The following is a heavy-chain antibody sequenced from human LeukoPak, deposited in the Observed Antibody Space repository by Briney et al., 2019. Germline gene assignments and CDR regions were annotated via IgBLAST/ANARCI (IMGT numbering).Heavy chain of an antibody. CDR3: ARDLLTGNTGDY. CDR1: GYTFTSYG. J-gene: IGHJ4*02. V-gene: IGHV1-18*01. Sequence: ASVKVSCKASGYTFTSYGFNWVRQAPGRGLEWLGWISGYNGNTEYAQKVQGRVTMTTDTSTNTAYMELRSLGSDDTAVYYCARDLLTGNTGDYWGQGTLVTVSA. CDR2: ISGYNGNT. D-gene: IGHD1-7*01.